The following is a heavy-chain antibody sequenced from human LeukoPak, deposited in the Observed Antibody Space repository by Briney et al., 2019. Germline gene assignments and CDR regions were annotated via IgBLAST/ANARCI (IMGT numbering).Heavy chain of an antibody. J-gene: IGHJ6*02. D-gene: IGHD4-23*01. CDR3: ARTVVTLRDYYYYGMDV. CDR2: IIPIFGTA. V-gene: IGHV1-69*13. CDR1: GGTFSSYA. Sequence: SVKVSCKASGGTFSSYAISWVRQAPGQGLEWMGGIIPIFGTANYAQKFQGRVTITADESTSTAYMELSSLRSEDTAVYYCARTVVTLRDYYYYGMDVWSQGTTVTVSS.